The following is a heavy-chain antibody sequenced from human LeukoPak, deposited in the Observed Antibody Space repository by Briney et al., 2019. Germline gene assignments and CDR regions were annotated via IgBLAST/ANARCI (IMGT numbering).Heavy chain of an antibody. J-gene: IGHJ4*02. Sequence: ASVKVSCKASGYTFTGYYMHWVRQAPGQGLEWMGWINPNSGSTNYAQKFQGRVTMTRDTSISTAYMELSRLRSDDTAVYYCAREENSSGYSGYFDYWGQGTLVTVSS. CDR1: GYTFTGYY. V-gene: IGHV1-2*02. CDR2: INPNSGST. D-gene: IGHD3-22*01. CDR3: AREENSSGYSGYFDY.